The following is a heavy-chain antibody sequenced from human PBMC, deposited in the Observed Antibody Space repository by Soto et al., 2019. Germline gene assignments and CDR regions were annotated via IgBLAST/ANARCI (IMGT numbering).Heavy chain of an antibody. CDR2: ISANNGNT. CDR3: ARAYSPGLFDP. D-gene: IGHD2-15*01. Sequence: ASVKVSCKASGYTFTSYGISWVRQAPGQGFEWMGWISANNGNTKYAQNFQGRVTMTTDTSTSTAYMELRSLRSDDTAVYYCARAYSPGLFDPWGQGTLVTVSS. CDR1: GYTFTSYG. V-gene: IGHV1-18*01. J-gene: IGHJ5*02.